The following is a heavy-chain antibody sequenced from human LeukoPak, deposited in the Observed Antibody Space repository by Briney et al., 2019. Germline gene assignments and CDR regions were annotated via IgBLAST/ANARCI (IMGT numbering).Heavy chain of an antibody. D-gene: IGHD3-10*01. CDR3: ARDTMVRGVIIPHFDY. Sequence: ASVKVSCKASGYTFTSYGISWVRQAPGQGLEWMGWISAYNGNTNYAQKLQGRVTMTTDTSTSTAYMELRSLRSGDTAVYYCARDTMVRGVIIPHFDYWGQGTLVTASS. CDR1: GYTFTSYG. CDR2: ISAYNGNT. J-gene: IGHJ4*02. V-gene: IGHV1-18*01.